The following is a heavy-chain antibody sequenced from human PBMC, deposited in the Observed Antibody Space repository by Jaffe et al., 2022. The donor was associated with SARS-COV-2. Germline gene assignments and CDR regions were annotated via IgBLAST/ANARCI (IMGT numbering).Heavy chain of an antibody. D-gene: IGHD1-26*01. CDR3: ARWEDGSRNYFHY. CDR2: ISGSGGTT. V-gene: IGHV3-23*01. J-gene: IGHJ4*02. CDR1: GFTFSSYA. Sequence: EVQLLESGGGLVQPGGSLRLSCAASGFTFSSYAMSWVRQAPGKGLEWVSAISGSGGTTYYAASVKGRFTISRDNSKNTLYLQMNSLRAEDTAVYYCARWEDGSRNYFHYWGQGTLVTVSS.